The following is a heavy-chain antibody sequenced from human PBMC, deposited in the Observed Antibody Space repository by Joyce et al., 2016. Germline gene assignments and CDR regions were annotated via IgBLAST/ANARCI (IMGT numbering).Heavy chain of an antibody. CDR1: SGPFRGFF. D-gene: IGHD6-19*01. CDR3: ARAQWLAPLMY. V-gene: IGHV4-34*02. J-gene: IGHJ4*02. Sequence: QVQLQQWGAGLLKTSETLSLTCAVYSGPFRGFFWSWVRQPPGKGLDGIGDITNSGATHYNPSLKSRPTMSVDTARKEFSLKLSSVTVADTAIYYCARAQWLAPLMYWGQGTPVTVSS. CDR2: ITNSGAT.